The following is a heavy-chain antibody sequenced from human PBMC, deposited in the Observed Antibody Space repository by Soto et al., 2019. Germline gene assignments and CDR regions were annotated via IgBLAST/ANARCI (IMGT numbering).Heavy chain of an antibody. D-gene: IGHD6-13*01. Sequence: PSETLSLTCTVSSGSISTYYWSWIRQPPGKGLEWIGYIYYSGRTNYTPSLKSRVTISLDTSRNQFSLKLSSVTAADTAVYYCARYAGSSWFDYWGQGTLVTVSS. V-gene: IGHV4-59*01. CDR3: ARYAGSSWFDY. J-gene: IGHJ4*02. CDR2: IYYSGRT. CDR1: SGSISTYY.